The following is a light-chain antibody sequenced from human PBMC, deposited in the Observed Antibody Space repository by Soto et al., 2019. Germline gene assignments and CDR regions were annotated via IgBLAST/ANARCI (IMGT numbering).Light chain of an antibody. CDR2: GAS. CDR3: QQYVNSPQSHQT. V-gene: IGKV3-20*01. CDR1: QSVNSAY. Sequence: EIVLTQSPGTLSLSPGERATLSCRPSQSVNSAYLAWYQQKPGQAPRLLIYGASSRATGIPDRFSGSGSGTAFTLPISRLEPEDFAVYYCQQYVNSPQSHQTFGQGTKVEIK. J-gene: IGKJ1*01.